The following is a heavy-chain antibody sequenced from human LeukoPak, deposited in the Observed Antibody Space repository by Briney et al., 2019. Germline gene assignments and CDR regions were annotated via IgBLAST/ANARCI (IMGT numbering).Heavy chain of an antibody. D-gene: IGHD3-10*01. V-gene: IGHV4-59*01. CDR3: ARGKEVITMLRGLKPGYYFDY. CDR2: IYYSGST. J-gene: IGHJ4*02. Sequence: TSETLSLTCTVSGGSISSYYWSWIRQPPGKGLEWIGYIYYSGSTKYKSSLKSRVTISVDTSKNQFSLKLNSVTAADTAVYYCARGKEVITMLRGLKPGYYFDYWGQGTLVTVSS. CDR1: GGSISSYY.